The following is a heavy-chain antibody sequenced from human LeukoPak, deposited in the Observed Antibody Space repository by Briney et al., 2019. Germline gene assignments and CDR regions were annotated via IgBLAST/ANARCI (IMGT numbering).Heavy chain of an antibody. CDR3: ARVFGGWFDP. J-gene: IGHJ5*02. V-gene: IGHV3-21*04. CDR1: GFTFSSYS. CDR2: ISSSSSYI. D-gene: IGHD2-21*01. Sequence: GGSLRLSCAASGFTFSSYSMNWVRQAPGKGLEWVSSISSSSSYIYYADSAKGRFTISRDNAKNSLYLQMNSLRAEDTAVYYCARVFGGWFDPWGQGTLVTVSS.